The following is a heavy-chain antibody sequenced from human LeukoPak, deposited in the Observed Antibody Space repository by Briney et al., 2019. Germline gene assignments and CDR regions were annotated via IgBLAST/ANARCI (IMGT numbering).Heavy chain of an antibody. CDR3: AREPTNGDFDY. Sequence: SETLSLTCTVSGGSISNYYWSWIRQPPGKGLEWIGYIYYSGSTYYNPSLKSRVTISVDTSKNQLSLKLSSVTAADTAVYYCAREPTNGDFDYWGQGTLVTVSS. V-gene: IGHV4-59*06. D-gene: IGHD1-14*01. CDR2: IYYSGST. CDR1: GGSISNYY. J-gene: IGHJ4*02.